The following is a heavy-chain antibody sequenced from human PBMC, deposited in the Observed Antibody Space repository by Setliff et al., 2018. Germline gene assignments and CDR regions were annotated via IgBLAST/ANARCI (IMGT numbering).Heavy chain of an antibody. CDR3: VKDPSVYGADSGSI. V-gene: IGHV3-64D*09. J-gene: IGHJ3*02. Sequence: GESLKISCSASGFTFSRYAMHWVRQAPGKGLESVSAISSTGIPIYYADSVKARFSISRDDAKNTLYLQMTSLRADDTALYYCVKDPSVYGADSGSIWGQGTMVTVSS. CDR1: GFTFSRYA. D-gene: IGHD2-21*02. CDR2: ISSTGIPI.